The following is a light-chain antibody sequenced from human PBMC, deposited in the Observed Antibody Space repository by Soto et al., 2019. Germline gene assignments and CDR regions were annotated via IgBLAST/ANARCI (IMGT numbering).Light chain of an antibody. CDR3: QQYDDWLRLT. CDR2: GAS. CDR1: QSVNIY. Sequence: EIVMTQSPATLSVSPGARPTIPCRASQSVNIYLAWYQQKPGQAPRLLXFGASSRATGIPARFSGSGSGTEFNLTISSLQSEDFAVYFCQQYDDWLRLTFGGGTKVDIK. J-gene: IGKJ4*01. V-gene: IGKV3D-15*01.